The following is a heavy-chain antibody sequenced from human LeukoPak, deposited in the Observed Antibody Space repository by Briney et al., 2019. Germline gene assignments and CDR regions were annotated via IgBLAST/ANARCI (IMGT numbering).Heavy chain of an antibody. J-gene: IGHJ4*02. CDR1: GFTFNSYA. CDR3: AKDCAVRGFFDY. D-gene: IGHD3-10*01. CDR2: IIGSGGMA. Sequence: PGGSLRLSCAASGFTFNSYAMNWVRQPPGKGLEWVSAIIGSGGMAYYADSVKGRFTISRDNSKNTLYLQMNSLRAEDTAVYYCAKDCAVRGFFDYWGQGTLVTVSS. V-gene: IGHV3-23*01.